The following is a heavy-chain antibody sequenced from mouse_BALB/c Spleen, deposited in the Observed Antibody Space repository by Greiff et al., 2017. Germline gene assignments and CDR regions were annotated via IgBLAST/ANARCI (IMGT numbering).Heavy chain of an antibody. CDR2: ISSGGGST. Sequence: DVKLVESGGGLVKPGGSLKLSCAASGFAFSSYDMSWVRQTPEKRLEWVAYISSGGGSTYYPDTVKGRFTISRDNAKNTLYLQMSSLKSEDTAMYYCARHPGQGYFDYWGQGTTLTVSS. V-gene: IGHV5-12-1*01. CDR1: GFAFSSYD. CDR3: ARHPGQGYFDY. J-gene: IGHJ2*01.